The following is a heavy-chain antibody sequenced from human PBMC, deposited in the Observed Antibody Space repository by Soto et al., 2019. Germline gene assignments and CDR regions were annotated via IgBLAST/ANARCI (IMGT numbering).Heavy chain of an antibody. CDR3: ARRARPDFYYMDV. J-gene: IGHJ6*03. V-gene: IGHV3-23*01. Sequence: GSLRLSCEASGFKFNTYAMSWVRQGPGKGLEWVSVIGGAAVSTDCADSLKGRCTVSRDDSKNTVYLQLDSLRDDDTAVYYCARRARPDFYYMDVWGKGTTVTVSS. D-gene: IGHD6-6*01. CDR1: GFKFNTYA. CDR2: IGGAAVST.